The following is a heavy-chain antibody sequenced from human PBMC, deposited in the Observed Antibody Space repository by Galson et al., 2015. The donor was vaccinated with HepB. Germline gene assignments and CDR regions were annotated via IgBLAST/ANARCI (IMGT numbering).Heavy chain of an antibody. D-gene: IGHD4-23*01. J-gene: IGHJ4*02. Sequence: SLRLSCAASGFTFSSYSMNWVRQAPGKGLEWVSSISSSSSYIYYADSVKGRFTISRDNAKNSLYLQMNSLRAEDTAVYYCASLGTVVTPNDYWGQGTLVTVSS. CDR1: GFTFSSYS. V-gene: IGHV3-21*01. CDR3: ASLGTVVTPNDY. CDR2: ISSSSSYI.